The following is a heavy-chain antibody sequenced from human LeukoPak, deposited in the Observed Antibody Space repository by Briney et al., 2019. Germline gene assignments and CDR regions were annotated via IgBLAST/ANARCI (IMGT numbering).Heavy chain of an antibody. V-gene: IGHV3-48*03. CDR1: GFTFSSYE. Sequence: PGGSLRLSCAASGFTFSSYEMNWVRQAPGKGLEGVSYISSSGSTIYYADSVKGRFTISRDNAKNPLYLQMNSLRAEDTAVYYCARAERTGRFDYWGQGTLVTVSS. CDR3: ARAERTGRFDY. J-gene: IGHJ4*02. D-gene: IGHD7-27*01. CDR2: ISSSGSTI.